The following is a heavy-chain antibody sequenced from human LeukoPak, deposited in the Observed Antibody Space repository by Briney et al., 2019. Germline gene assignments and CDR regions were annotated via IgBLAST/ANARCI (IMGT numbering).Heavy chain of an antibody. CDR1: GASISSYY. D-gene: IGHD1-1*01. Sequence: SETLSLTCTVSGASISSYYWSWIRQPAGKGLEWIGRMHTSGDTNYNPSLWSRVTMSLDTSRNQFSLRLSSVTAADPAMYYCSRDRANNWSQDWFDPWGQGTLVTVSS. CDR2: MHTSGDT. V-gene: IGHV4-4*07. J-gene: IGHJ5*02. CDR3: SRDRANNWSQDWFDP.